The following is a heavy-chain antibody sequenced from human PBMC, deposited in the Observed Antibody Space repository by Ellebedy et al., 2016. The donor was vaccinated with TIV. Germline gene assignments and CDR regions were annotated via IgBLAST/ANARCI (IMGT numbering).Heavy chain of an antibody. V-gene: IGHV3-15*01. CDR2: IKSKTDGGTT. CDR3: TTDIVVVPAASATTDGMDV. D-gene: IGHD2-2*01. J-gene: IGHJ6*02. Sequence: GGSLRLXCAASGFTFSNAWMSWVRQAPGKGLEWVGRIKSKTDGGTTDYAAPVKGRFTISRDDSKNTLYLQMNSLKTEDTAVYYCTTDIVVVPAASATTDGMDVWGQGTTVTVSS. CDR1: GFTFSNAW.